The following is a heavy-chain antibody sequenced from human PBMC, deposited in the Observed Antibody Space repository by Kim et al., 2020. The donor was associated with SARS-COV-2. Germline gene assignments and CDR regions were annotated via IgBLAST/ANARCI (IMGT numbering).Heavy chain of an antibody. CDR1: GFTFTSSA. J-gene: IGHJ6*02. Sequence: SVKVSCKASGFTFTSSAMQWVRQARGQRLEWIGWIVVGSGNTNYAQKFQERVTITRDMSTSTAYMELSSLRSEDTAVYYCAANGGSGSYYPTRQITYYYGMDVWGQGTTVTVSS. D-gene: IGHD3-10*01. CDR2: IVVGSGNT. CDR3: AANGGSGSYYPTRQITYYYGMDV. V-gene: IGHV1-58*02.